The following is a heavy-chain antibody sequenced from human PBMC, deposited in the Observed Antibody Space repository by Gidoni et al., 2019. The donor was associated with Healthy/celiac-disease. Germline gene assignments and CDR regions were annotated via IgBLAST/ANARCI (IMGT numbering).Heavy chain of an antibody. Sequence: QVQLVQSGDEVTKTGASVKVSCKASGYTFTSSGSSWVRQTPGQGLEWMGWISAYNGTTNYAQKLQVRLPMTTYTPPSTAYMELRSLRSDDTAVYYCARIAVAGKWDAFDIWGQGTMVTVSA. V-gene: IGHV1-18*01. D-gene: IGHD6-19*01. CDR2: ISAYNGTT. CDR1: GYTFTSSG. J-gene: IGHJ3*02. CDR3: ARIAVAGKWDAFDI.